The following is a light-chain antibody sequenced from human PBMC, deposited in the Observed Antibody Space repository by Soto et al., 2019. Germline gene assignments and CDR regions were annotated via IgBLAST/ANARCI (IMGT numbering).Light chain of an antibody. CDR2: NDD. CDR1: SSNIGKDT. Sequence: QSVLTQPPSVSAAPGQTVTISCSGSSSNIGKDTVNWYQQLPGTAPKLLMFNDDKRPSGVPDRFSGSRSGTSASLAISGLQSDDEAVYFCSTWDDSLNGWVFGGGTKLTVL. V-gene: IGLV1-44*01. J-gene: IGLJ3*02. CDR3: STWDDSLNGWV.